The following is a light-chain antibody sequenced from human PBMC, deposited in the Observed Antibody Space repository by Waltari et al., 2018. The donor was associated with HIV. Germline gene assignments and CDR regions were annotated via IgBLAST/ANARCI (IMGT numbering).Light chain of an antibody. J-gene: IGLJ3*02. CDR3: SSYTSSSTRV. V-gene: IGLV2-14*01. CDR1: SSDVGGYNY. CDR2: EVS. Sequence: QSALTQPASVSGSPGQSITISCTGTSSDVGGYNYVSLYQQHPVKAPKLMIYEVSNRPSGVSNRFSGSKSGNTASLTISGLQAEDEADYYCSSYTSSSTRVFGGGTNLTVL.